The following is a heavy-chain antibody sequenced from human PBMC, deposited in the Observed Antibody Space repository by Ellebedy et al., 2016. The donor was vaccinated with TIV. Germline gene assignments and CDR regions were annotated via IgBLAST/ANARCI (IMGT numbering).Heavy chain of an antibody. Sequence: GESLKISCAASGFTVSNNYMSWLRQAPGKGLEWVSIIYSDGTTHYADSVKGRFTISRDNSKNTVYLQMNSLTAEDTALYYCARAPTITTNYDYWGQGILVTVSS. CDR1: GFTVSNNY. V-gene: IGHV3-53*01. D-gene: IGHD5-12*01. CDR3: ARAPTITTNYDY. J-gene: IGHJ4*02. CDR2: IYSDGTT.